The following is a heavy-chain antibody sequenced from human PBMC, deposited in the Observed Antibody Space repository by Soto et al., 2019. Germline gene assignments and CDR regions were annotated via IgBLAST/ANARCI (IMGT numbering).Heavy chain of an antibody. Sequence: GGALRISCEGAGGIFSSYSMHWVRQAPGKGLVWVSRINDNGRRTNYADSVKGRFTMSRDNAHNTVYLHMNSLRAEDTAVYYCARDVQLQSLDYWGQGILVTVSS. J-gene: IGHJ4*02. V-gene: IGHV3-74*01. D-gene: IGHD1-26*01. CDR2: INDNGRRT. CDR1: GGIFSSYS. CDR3: ARDVQLQSLDY.